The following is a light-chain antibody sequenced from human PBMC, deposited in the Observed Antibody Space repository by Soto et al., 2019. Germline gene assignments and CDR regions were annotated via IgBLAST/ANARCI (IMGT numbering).Light chain of an antibody. J-gene: IGKJ4*02. V-gene: IGKV3D-20*02. CDR2: VAS. CDR3: QRRSNWQRIT. CDR1: QSVRSSY. Sequence: ARGSLISSTGERXXLSCXASQSVRSSYLAWYQQKPGQAPRVVIYVASGRATGNRGIFTGGGSGTDFHLTMSSVGPEGFAVCCCQRRSNWQRITF.